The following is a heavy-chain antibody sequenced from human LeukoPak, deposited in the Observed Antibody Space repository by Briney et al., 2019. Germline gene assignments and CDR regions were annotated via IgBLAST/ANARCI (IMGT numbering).Heavy chain of an antibody. J-gene: IGHJ2*01. D-gene: IGHD4-17*01. V-gene: IGHV3-11*01. CDR2: IGSSGSII. CDR1: GFSFSDYF. Sequence: GGSLRLSCAASGFSFSDYFISWVRQAPGKGLEWVSSIGSSGSIIYYADSVKGRFSISRDNAKNSVYLQMNSLRAEDTAVYYCARWGIYGDSRNWYFDIWGRGTLVTVS. CDR3: ARWGIYGDSRNWYFDI.